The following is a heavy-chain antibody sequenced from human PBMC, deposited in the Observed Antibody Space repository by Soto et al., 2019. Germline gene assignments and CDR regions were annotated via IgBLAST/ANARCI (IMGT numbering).Heavy chain of an antibody. CDR3: ARVTMDIVVVPAAIPAVWFDP. CDR1: GFTFSSYS. J-gene: IGHJ5*02. CDR2: ISSSSSTI. V-gene: IGHV3-48*02. Sequence: GGSLRLSCAASGFTFSSYSMNWVRQAPGKGLEWVSYISSSSSTIYYADSVKGRFTISRDNAKNSLYLQMNSLRDEDTAVYYCARVTMDIVVVPAAIPAVWFDPWGQGTLVTVSS. D-gene: IGHD2-2*02.